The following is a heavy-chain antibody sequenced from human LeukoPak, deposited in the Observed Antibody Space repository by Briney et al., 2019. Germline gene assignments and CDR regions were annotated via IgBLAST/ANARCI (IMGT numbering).Heavy chain of an antibody. Sequence: GGSLRLSCTASGFVSSNYMSWVRRPPGKGLEWVSVIYSGGITYYADSVKGRFTVSRDNSKNTVYLEMNSLRAEDTAVYYCARDRGSYYVFYYYYMDVWGKGTTVTVSS. CDR1: GFVSSNY. J-gene: IGHJ6*03. CDR3: ARDRGSYYVFYYYYMDV. CDR2: IYSGGIT. V-gene: IGHV3-66*01. D-gene: IGHD1-26*01.